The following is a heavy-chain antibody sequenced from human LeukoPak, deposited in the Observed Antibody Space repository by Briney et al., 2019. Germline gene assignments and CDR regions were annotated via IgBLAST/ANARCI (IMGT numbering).Heavy chain of an antibody. V-gene: IGHV4-4*07. CDR3: ARSRDYSNYGSFFDY. Sequence: SETLSLTCTVSGGSISSYYWSWIQQPAGKGLEWIGRIYTSGSTNYNPSLKSRVTMSVDTSKNQFSLKLSSVTAADTAVYYCARSRDYSNYGSFFDYWGQGTLVTVSS. D-gene: IGHD4-11*01. J-gene: IGHJ4*02. CDR2: IYTSGST. CDR1: GGSISSYY.